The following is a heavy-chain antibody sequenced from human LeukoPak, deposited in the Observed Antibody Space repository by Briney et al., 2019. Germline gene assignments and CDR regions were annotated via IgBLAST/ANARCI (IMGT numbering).Heavy chain of an antibody. V-gene: IGHV4-30-2*01. J-gene: IGHJ3*02. CDR1: GESFIGFH. Sequence: PSETLSLTCAVSGESFIGFHWSWVRQPPGKGLEWIGYIYHSGSTYYNPSLKSRVTISVDRSKNQFSLKLSSVTAADTAVYYCASIAAARKAFDIWGQGTMVTVSS. CDR3: ASIAAARKAFDI. CDR2: IYHSGST. D-gene: IGHD6-13*01.